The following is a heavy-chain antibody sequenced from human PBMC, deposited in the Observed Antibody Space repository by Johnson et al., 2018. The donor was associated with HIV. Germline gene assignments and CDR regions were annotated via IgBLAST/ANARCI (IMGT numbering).Heavy chain of an antibody. CDR1: GFTFSSYW. Sequence: VQLVESGGGVVQPGRSLRASCAASGFTFSSYWMSWVRQAPGKGLEWVANIKQDGSEKYYVDSVKGRFTISRDNSKNTLYLQMNSLRAEDKAVYYCARAGSSSAGPRAFDIWGQGTMVTVSS. CDR3: ARAGSSSAGPRAFDI. V-gene: IGHV3-7*02. CDR2: IKQDGSEK. J-gene: IGHJ3*02. D-gene: IGHD6-6*01.